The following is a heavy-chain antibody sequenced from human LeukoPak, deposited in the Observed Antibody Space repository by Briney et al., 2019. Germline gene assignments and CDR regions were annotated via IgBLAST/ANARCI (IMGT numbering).Heavy chain of an antibody. J-gene: IGHJ2*01. V-gene: IGHV4-59*08. CDR1: GGSISSYY. CDR2: IYYSGST. Sequence: SETLSLTCTVSGGSISSYYWSWIRQPPGKGLEWIGYIYYSGSTNYNPSLKSRVTISVDTSKNQFSLKLSSVTAPDTAVYYCARHVPALIWYFDLWGRGTLVTVSS. CDR3: ARHVPALIWYFDL.